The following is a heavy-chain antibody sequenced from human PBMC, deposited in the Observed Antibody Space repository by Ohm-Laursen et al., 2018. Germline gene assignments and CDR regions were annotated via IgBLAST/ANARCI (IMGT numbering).Heavy chain of an antibody. Sequence: SLRLSCSASGFTFSDHWMHWVRQAPGKGMVWVSRIDSDGSSTSYADSVKGRFTTSRDNAKSTLYLQMNSLRAEDTAVYYCARVGPGWGLVYFDYWGQGALVTVSS. CDR1: GFTFSDHW. CDR2: IDSDGSST. D-gene: IGHD7-27*01. CDR3: ARVGPGWGLVYFDY. J-gene: IGHJ4*02. V-gene: IGHV3-74*01.